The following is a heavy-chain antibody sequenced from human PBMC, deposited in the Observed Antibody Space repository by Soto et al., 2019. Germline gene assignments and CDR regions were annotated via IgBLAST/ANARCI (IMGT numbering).Heavy chain of an antibody. CDR2: IIPILGIA. V-gene: IGHV1-69*08. CDR1: GGTFSSYT. D-gene: IGHD4-17*01. Sequence: QVQLVQSGAEVKKPGSSVKVSCKASGGTFSSYTISWMRQAPGQGLEWMGRIIPILGIANYAQKFQGRVTITADKSTRTAYMELTSLRSEDTAVYFCARDGRGPRQAYGDYTNWFDPWGQGTLVTVSS. J-gene: IGHJ5*02. CDR3: ARDGRGPRQAYGDYTNWFDP.